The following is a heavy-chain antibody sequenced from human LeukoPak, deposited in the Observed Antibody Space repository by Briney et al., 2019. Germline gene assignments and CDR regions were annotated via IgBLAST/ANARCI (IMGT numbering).Heavy chain of an antibody. CDR1: GFTFSGYG. V-gene: IGHV3-30*02. D-gene: IGHD5-18*01. J-gene: IGHJ4*02. CDR2: IRLDGSDE. Sequence: GGSLRLSCAASGFTFSGYGMHWVRQAPGKGLEWVAFIRLDGSDEYYGDSVKGRFTISRDNSKNTLYLQMNSLRPEDTAVYYCARDHSQSFDYWGQGTLVTVSS. CDR3: ARDHSQSFDY.